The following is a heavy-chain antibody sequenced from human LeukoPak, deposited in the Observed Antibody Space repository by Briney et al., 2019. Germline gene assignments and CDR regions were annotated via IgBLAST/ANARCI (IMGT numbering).Heavy chain of an antibody. CDR2: ISAYNGNT. J-gene: IGHJ6*02. Sequence: ASVKVSCKASGYTFTSYGISWVRQAPGQGLEWMGWISAYNGNTNYAQKLQGRVTMTTDTSTSTAYMVLRSLRSEDTAVYYCARAYRSEYYYYGMDVWGQGTTVTVSS. CDR1: GYTFTSYG. D-gene: IGHD3-10*01. V-gene: IGHV1-18*01. CDR3: ARAYRSEYYYYGMDV.